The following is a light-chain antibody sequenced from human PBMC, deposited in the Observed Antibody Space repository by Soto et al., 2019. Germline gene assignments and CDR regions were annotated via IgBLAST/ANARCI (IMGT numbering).Light chain of an antibody. CDR1: QSINSN. CDR2: RAS. J-gene: IGKJ4*01. Sequence: IVMTHSPATLSVSPGERATLSCRASQSINSNLAWYQQKPGQAPRLLMFRASIRATGFPARFSGSGSGTEFNITISSLQSEDSAIYYCQQYNNWPLTFGGGTKVDIK. V-gene: IGKV3-15*01. CDR3: QQYNNWPLT.